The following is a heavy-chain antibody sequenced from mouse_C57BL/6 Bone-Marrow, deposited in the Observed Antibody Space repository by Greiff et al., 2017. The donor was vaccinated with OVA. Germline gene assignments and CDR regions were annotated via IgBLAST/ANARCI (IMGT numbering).Heavy chain of an antibody. J-gene: IGHJ4*01. Sequence: EVKLMESGGDLVKPGGSLKLSCAASGFTFSSYGMSWVRQTPDKRLEWVATISSGGSYTYYPDSVKGRFTISRDTAKNTLYLQMGSLKSEDTAMYYCARSTSWDPYAMDYWGQGTSVTVSS. CDR1: GFTFSSYG. CDR2: ISSGGSYT. D-gene: IGHD4-1*01. CDR3: ARSTSWDPYAMDY. V-gene: IGHV5-6*01.